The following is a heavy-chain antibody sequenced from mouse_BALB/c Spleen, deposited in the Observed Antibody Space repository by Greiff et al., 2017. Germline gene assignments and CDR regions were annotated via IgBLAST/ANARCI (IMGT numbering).Heavy chain of an antibody. CDR1: GFTFSSFG. J-gene: IGHJ4*01. CDR2: ISSGSSTI. V-gene: IGHV5-17*02. D-gene: IGHD1-1*01. CDR3: ARCYYGSPSYYAMDY. Sequence: EVQVVESGGGLVQPGGSRKLSCAASGFTFSSFGMHWVRQAPEKGLEWVAYISSGSSTIYYADTVKGRFTISRDNPKNTLFLQMTSLRSEDTAMYYCARCYYGSPSYYAMDYWGQGTSVTVSS.